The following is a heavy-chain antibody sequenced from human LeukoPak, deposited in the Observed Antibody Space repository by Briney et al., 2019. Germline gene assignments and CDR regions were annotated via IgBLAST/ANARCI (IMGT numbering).Heavy chain of an antibody. J-gene: IGHJ5*02. CDR1: GYTFTSYG. CDR3: ARYCSGGSCYSAGIDP. CDR2: ISAYNGNT. Sequence: ASVKVSCKASGYTFTSYGISWVRQAPGQGLEWMGWISAYNGNTNYAQKLQGRVTMTTDTSTSTAYMELRSLRSDDTAVYYCARYCSGGSCYSAGIDPCGQGTLVTVSS. V-gene: IGHV1-18*04. D-gene: IGHD2-15*01.